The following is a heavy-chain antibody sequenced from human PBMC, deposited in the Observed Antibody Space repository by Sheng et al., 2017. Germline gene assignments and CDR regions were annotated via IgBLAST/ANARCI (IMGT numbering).Heavy chain of an antibody. D-gene: IGHD3-3*01. J-gene: IGHJ5*02. V-gene: IGHV3-30*04. Sequence: QVQLVESGGGVVQPGRSLRLSCAASGFTFSSYAMHWVRQAPGKGLEWVAVISYDGSNKYYADSVKGRFTISRDNSKNTLYLQMNSLRAEDTAVYYCARGNPLVRFLESETGGWFDPVGPGNPGHRL. CDR2: ISYDGSNK. CDR3: ARGNPLVRFLESETGGWFDP. CDR1: GFTFSSYA.